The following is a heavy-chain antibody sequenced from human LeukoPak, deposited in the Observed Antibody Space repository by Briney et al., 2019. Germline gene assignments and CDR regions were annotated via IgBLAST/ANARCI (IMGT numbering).Heavy chain of an antibody. CDR3: ARDIPYYYDSSGYYWFDP. V-gene: IGHV4-61*02. J-gene: IGHJ5*02. D-gene: IGHD3-22*01. CDR1: GGSISSGSYY. Sequence: PSQTLSLTCTVSGGSISSGSYYWSWIRQPAGKGLERIGRIYTSGSTNYNPSLKSRVTISVDTSKNQYSLKLSSVTAADTAVYYCARDIPYYYDSSGYYWFDPWGQGTLVTVSS. CDR2: IYTSGST.